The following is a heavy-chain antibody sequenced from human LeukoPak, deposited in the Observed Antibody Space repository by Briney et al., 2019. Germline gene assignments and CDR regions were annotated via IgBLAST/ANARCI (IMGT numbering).Heavy chain of an antibody. J-gene: IGHJ5*02. Sequence: SETLSLTCAVSGYSISSGYYWGWIRQPPGKGLEWIGSIYHNGSTYYNPSLKSRVTISVDTSKNQFSLKLSSVTAADTAVYYCARDRPPNLLLWFGESSNWFDPWGQGTLVTVSS. CDR2: IYHNGST. V-gene: IGHV4-38-2*02. D-gene: IGHD3-10*01. CDR3: ARDRPPNLLLWFGESSNWFDP. CDR1: GYSISSGYY.